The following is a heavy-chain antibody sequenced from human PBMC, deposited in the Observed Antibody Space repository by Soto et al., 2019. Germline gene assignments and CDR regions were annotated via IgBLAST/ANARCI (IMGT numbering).Heavy chain of an antibody. V-gene: IGHV3-30-3*01. CDR2: MSPNGNNQ. CDR3: ATGANFYYDTSRY. Sequence: PGGTLRLSCAAPGFTFSIYALHWVPQAPGKGLEWVAVMSPNGNNQYYADSVKGRFTISRDTSKSTLYLQMTSLRPDDTAVYYCATGANFYYDTSRYWGQGTLVSVSS. D-gene: IGHD3-22*01. J-gene: IGHJ4*02. CDR1: GFTFSIYA.